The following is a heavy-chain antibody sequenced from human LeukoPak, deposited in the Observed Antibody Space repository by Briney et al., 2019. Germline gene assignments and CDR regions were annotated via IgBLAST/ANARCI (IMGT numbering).Heavy chain of an antibody. CDR2: ISYDGATK. J-gene: IGHJ3*02. V-gene: IGHV3-30-3*01. Sequence: GWSLRLSCAASGFTFSTYAMHWVRQAPGKGLEWLAAISYDGATKYHADSVKGRFTISRDNSKNTLYLKMNPLRAEHTAVYYCARVRIVGYTYDAFDIWGKGTMVTVSS. D-gene: IGHD1-26*01. CDR1: GFTFSTYA. CDR3: ARVRIVGYTYDAFDI.